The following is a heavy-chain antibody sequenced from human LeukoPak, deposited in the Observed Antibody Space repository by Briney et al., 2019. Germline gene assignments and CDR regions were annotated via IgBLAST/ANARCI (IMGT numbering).Heavy chain of an antibody. CDR1: GYSISSGYY. CDR3: ARGQGSGWFRGAFDI. J-gene: IGHJ3*02. CDR2: IYHSGST. Sequence: SETLSLTCTVSGYSISSGYYWSWIRQPPGKGLEWIGYIYHSGSTYYNPSLKSRVTISVDTSKNQFSLKLSSVTAADTAVYYCARGQGSGWFRGAFDIWGQGTMVTVSS. V-gene: IGHV4-38-2*02. D-gene: IGHD6-19*01.